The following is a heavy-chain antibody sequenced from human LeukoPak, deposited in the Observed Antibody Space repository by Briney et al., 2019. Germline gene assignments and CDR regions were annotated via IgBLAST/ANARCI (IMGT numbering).Heavy chain of an antibody. Sequence: PSETLSLTCTVSGGSISSYYWSWIRQPPGKGLEWIGYIYYSGSTNYNPSLKSRVTISVDTSKNQFSLKLSSVTAADTAVYYCARGKLGYCSGGSCYFDYWGQGTLVTVSS. CDR2: IYYSGST. CDR1: GGSISSYY. CDR3: ARGKLGYCSGGSCYFDY. J-gene: IGHJ4*02. V-gene: IGHV4-59*01. D-gene: IGHD2-15*01.